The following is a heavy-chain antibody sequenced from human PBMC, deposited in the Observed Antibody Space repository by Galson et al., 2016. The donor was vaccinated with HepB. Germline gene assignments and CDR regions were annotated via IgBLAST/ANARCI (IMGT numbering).Heavy chain of an antibody. CDR3: AILYSSGYYVADY. Sequence: SVKVSCKASGGTFRSYAITWVRQAPGQGLEWMGGIIPPFGTANYAQKFQGRVTITADESTSTAYMELSSLRSEDTAMYYCAILYSSGYYVADYWGQGTLVTAAS. V-gene: IGHV1-69*13. J-gene: IGHJ4*02. CDR2: IIPPFGTA. CDR1: GGTFRSYA. D-gene: IGHD3-22*01.